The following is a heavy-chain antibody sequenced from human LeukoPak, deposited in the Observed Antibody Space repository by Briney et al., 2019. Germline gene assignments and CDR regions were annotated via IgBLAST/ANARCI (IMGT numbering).Heavy chain of an antibody. CDR3: ATSATTHPY. Sequence: GGSLRLSCAASGFTFTSYTMNWVRQAPGKGLEWVSYISSNSGTIYYADSVKGRFTISRDNAKNSLFLQMNSLRAEDTAVYYCATSATTHPYWGQGTLVTVSS. J-gene: IGHJ4*02. CDR1: GFTFTSYT. D-gene: IGHD4-17*01. CDR2: ISSNSGTI. V-gene: IGHV3-48*01.